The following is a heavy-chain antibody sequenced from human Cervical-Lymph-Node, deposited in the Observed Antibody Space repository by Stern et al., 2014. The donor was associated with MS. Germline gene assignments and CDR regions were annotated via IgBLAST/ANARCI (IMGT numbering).Heavy chain of an antibody. J-gene: IGHJ3*02. CDR3: AAEPMYYSDSVGAFDI. CDR2: IVVGSGNT. CDR1: GFTFTSSA. D-gene: IGHD3-22*01. Sequence: QLVESGPEVKKPGTSVKVSCKASGFTFTSSAVQWVRQARGQRLEWIGWIVVGSGNTTYAQKVKERVHITRDMSTSTAYMELSSLRSEDTAVYYCAAEPMYYSDSVGAFDIWGQGTMVTVSS. V-gene: IGHV1-58*01.